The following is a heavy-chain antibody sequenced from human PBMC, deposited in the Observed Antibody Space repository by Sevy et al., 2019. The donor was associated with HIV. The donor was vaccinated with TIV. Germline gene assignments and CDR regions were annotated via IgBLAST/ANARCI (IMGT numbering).Heavy chain of an antibody. CDR2: INPIFGTA. CDR3: ARGDPYSSGWSYYFDY. CDR1: GGTFSSYA. V-gene: IGHV1-69*13. J-gene: IGHJ4*02. Sequence: ASVKVSCKASGGTFSSYAISWVRQAPGQGLEWMGGINPIFGTANYAQKFQGRVTITADESTSTAYMELSSLRSEDTAVYYCARGDPYSSGWSYYFDYWGQGTLVTVSS. D-gene: IGHD6-19*01.